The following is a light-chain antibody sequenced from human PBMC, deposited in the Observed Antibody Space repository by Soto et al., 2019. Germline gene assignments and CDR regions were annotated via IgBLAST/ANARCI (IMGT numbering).Light chain of an antibody. Sequence: IQLTQSPSSLSASVGDRVTITCRASQVIDKDLAWNQQKPGKAPSLLIYAASSVQHGVPSRFSGSGSGTDFTLTINSLQPADVATYFCQQFYSYPSTFGPGTKVDLK. CDR3: QQFYSYPST. CDR1: QVIDKD. V-gene: IGKV1-9*01. CDR2: AAS. J-gene: IGKJ3*01.